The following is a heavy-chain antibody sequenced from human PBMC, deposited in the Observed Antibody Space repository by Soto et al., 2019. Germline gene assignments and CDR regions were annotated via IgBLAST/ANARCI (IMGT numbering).Heavy chain of an antibody. Sequence: ASVKVSCKASGYTFTGYYMHWVRQAPGQGLEWMGWINPNSGGTNYAQKFQGWVTMTRDTSISTAYMELSRLRSDDTAVYYCARDSPMAPDYYGSGSRYYYYYGMDVWGQGTTVTVSS. CDR2: INPNSGGT. CDR3: ARDSPMAPDYYGSGSRYYYYYGMDV. V-gene: IGHV1-2*04. CDR1: GYTFTGYY. D-gene: IGHD3-10*01. J-gene: IGHJ6*02.